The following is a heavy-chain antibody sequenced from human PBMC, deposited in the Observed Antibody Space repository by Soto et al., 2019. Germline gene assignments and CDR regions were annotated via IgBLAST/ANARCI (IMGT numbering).Heavy chain of an antibody. D-gene: IGHD5-18*01. J-gene: IGHJ5*02. Sequence: GGSLRLSCAASGFTFSSYGMHWVRQAPGKGLEWVAVISYDGSNKYYADSVKGRFTISRDNSKNTLYLQMNSLRAEDTAVYYCAKEDTAMEINWFDPWGQGTLVTVSS. CDR2: ISYDGSNK. CDR3: AKEDTAMEINWFDP. CDR1: GFTFSSYG. V-gene: IGHV3-30*18.